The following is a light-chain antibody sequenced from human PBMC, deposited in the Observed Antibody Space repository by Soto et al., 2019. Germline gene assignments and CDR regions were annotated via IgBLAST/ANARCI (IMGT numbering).Light chain of an antibody. CDR1: SSDFGGYNY. CDR2: EVS. J-gene: IGLJ1*01. CDR3: SSYTSSSTPYV. Sequence: QSVQTEHASGSGSPGKSITISCTGTSSDFGGYNYVSWYQQHPGKAPKLMIYEVSNRPSGVSNRFSGSKSGNTASLTISGLQAEDEADYYCSSYTSSSTPYVFGNGAKVTVL. V-gene: IGLV2-14*01.